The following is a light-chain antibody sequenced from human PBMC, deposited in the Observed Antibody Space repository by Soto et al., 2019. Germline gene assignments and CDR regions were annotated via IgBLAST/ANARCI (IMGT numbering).Light chain of an antibody. CDR1: KIGSKS. J-gene: IGLJ1*01. CDR2: DDT. CDR3: QVWDTSSDHYV. V-gene: IGLV3-21*02. Sequence: SYELTQPPSVSVAPGQPARISCGGDKIGSKSVHWYQQMPGQAPLLVVYDDTDRPSGVPERFSGSNSGNTATLTISRVEAGDEAVYYCQVWDTSSDHYVFGTGTKATVL.